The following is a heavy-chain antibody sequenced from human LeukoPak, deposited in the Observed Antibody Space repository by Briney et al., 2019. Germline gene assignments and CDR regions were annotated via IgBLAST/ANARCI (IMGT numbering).Heavy chain of an antibody. J-gene: IGHJ3*02. V-gene: IGHV3-21*01. CDR1: GFTFSSYS. CDR3: ARTRVIGDAFDI. CDR2: ISSSSYI. Sequence: PGGSLRLSCAASGFTFSSYSMNWVRQAPGKGLEWVSSISSSSYIYYADSEKGRFTISRDNAKNSLYLQMNSLRAEDTAVYYCARTRVIGDAFDIWGQGTMVTVSS.